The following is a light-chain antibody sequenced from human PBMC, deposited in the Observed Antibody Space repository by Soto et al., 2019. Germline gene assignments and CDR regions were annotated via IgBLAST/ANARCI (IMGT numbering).Light chain of an antibody. CDR1: QTISSW. CDR2: KAS. J-gene: IGKJ1*01. V-gene: IGKV1-5*03. Sequence: DIPMTQSPSTLSGSVGDRVTITCRASQTISSWLAWYQQKPGKATKLLIYKASTLKSGVPSRFSGSGSGTEFTLTISSLQHDDFATYYCQHYNSYSEAFGQGTKVELK. CDR3: QHYNSYSEA.